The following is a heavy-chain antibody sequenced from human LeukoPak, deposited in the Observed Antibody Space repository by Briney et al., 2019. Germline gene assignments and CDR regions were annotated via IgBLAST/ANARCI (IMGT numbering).Heavy chain of an antibody. CDR3: ASRGGGDNSVVY. CDR2: ISGSAGTT. D-gene: IGHD4-23*01. J-gene: IGHJ4*02. Sequence: GGSLRLSCAASGFTFSDYYMSWIRQAPGKGLEWVSYISGSAGTTYYADSVKGRFTISRDNAKNSLYLQMNSLRADDTAVYYCASRGGGDNSVVYWGQGTLVTVSS. CDR1: GFTFSDYY. V-gene: IGHV3-11*01.